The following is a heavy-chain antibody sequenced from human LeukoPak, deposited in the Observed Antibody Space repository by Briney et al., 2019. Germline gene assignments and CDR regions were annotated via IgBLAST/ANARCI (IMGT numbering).Heavy chain of an antibody. Sequence: GGSLRLSCAASGFTFDDYGMSWVRQAPGKGLEWVSRINSDGSSTSYADSVKGRFTISRDNAKNTLYLQMNSLRAEDTAVYYCARDDGYNFFDYWGQGTLVTVSS. CDR1: GFTFDDYG. CDR3: ARDDGYNFFDY. CDR2: INSDGSST. V-gene: IGHV3-74*01. D-gene: IGHD5-24*01. J-gene: IGHJ4*02.